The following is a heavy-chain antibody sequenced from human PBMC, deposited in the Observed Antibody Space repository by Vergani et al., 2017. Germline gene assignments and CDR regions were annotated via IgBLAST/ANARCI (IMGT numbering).Heavy chain of an antibody. V-gene: IGHV3-53*01. D-gene: IGHD6-6*01. J-gene: IGHJ3*02. CDR1: GFTVSSNY. CDR2: IYSGGST. CDR3: AREIEYSSSSDAFDI. Sequence: EVQLVESGGGLIQPGGSLSLSCAASGFTVSSNYMSWVRQAPGKGLEWVSVIYSGGSTYYADSVKGRFTISRDNSKNTLYLQMNSLRAEDTAVYYCAREIEYSSSSDAFDIWGQGTMVTVSS.